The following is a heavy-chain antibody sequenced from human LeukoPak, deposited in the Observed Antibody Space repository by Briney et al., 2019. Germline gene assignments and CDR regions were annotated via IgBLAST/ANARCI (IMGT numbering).Heavy chain of an antibody. CDR2: ISYDGSNK. Sequence: GRSLRLSCAASGFTFSSYGMHWVRQAPGKGLEWVAVISYDGSNKYYADSVKGRFTISRDNSKNTLYLQMNSLRAEDTAVYYCARGGGTMVRGAQDYWGQGTLVTVSS. CDR1: GFTFSSYG. CDR3: ARGGGTMVRGAQDY. J-gene: IGHJ4*02. V-gene: IGHV3-30*03. D-gene: IGHD3-10*01.